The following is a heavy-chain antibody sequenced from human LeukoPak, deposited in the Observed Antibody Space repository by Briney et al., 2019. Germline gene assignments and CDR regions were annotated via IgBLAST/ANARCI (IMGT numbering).Heavy chain of an antibody. CDR2: INAGNGNT. V-gene: IGHV1-3*01. D-gene: IGHD6-13*01. CDR3: ARDPIGSRWPYYFDY. CDR1: GYTFPSYA. J-gene: IGHJ4*02. Sequence: ASVKVSCKASGYTFPSYAMLWVRQAPGQRLEWMGWINAGNGNTKYSQKFQARVTITRDTSATTAYMELSSLRSEDTAVYYCARDPIGSRWPYYFDYWGQGTLVTVSS.